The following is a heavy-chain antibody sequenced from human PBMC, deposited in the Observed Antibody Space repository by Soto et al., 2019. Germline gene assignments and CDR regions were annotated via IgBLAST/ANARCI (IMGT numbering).Heavy chain of an antibody. Sequence: KPGGSLRLSCAASGFTFSSYSMNWVRQAPGKGLEWVSSISSSSSYIYYADSVKGRFTISRDNAKNSLYLQMNSLRAEDTAVYYCARDISIVGAPGFDPWGQGTLVTVSS. J-gene: IGHJ5*02. V-gene: IGHV3-21*01. CDR3: ARDISIVGAPGFDP. D-gene: IGHD1-26*01. CDR1: GFTFSSYS. CDR2: ISSSSSYI.